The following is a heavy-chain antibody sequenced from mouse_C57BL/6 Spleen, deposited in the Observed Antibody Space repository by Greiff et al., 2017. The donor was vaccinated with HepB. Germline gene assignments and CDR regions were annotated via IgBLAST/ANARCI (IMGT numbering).Heavy chain of an antibody. Sequence: EVQVVESGPGLVKPSQSLSLTCSVTGYSITSGYYWNWIRQFPGNKLEWMGYISYDGSNNYNPSLKNRISITRDTSKNQFFLKLNSVTTEDTATYYCARDLLTTVVATKGYYFDYWGQGTTLTVSS. CDR3: ARDLLTTVVATKGYYFDY. CDR1: GYSITSGYY. J-gene: IGHJ2*01. CDR2: ISYDGSN. D-gene: IGHD1-1*01. V-gene: IGHV3-6*01.